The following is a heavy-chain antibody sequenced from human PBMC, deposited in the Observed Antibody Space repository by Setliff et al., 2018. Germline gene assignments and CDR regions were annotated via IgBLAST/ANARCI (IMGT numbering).Heavy chain of an antibody. Sequence: SETLSLTCNVSGVSFSSTTFYWAWIRQSPGKGLEWIGSVSFFGSAYYNPSLQSRGAISLDTSRNQFSLKLSSVTAADTAVYYCRFWSGYYKNDYWGQRTLVTVSS. CDR2: VSFFGSA. CDR3: RFWSGYYKNDY. CDR1: GVSFSSTTFY. J-gene: IGHJ4*02. D-gene: IGHD3-3*01. V-gene: IGHV4-39*07.